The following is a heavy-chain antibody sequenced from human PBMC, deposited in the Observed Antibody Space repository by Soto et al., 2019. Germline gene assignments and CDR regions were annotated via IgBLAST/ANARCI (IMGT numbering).Heavy chain of an antibody. D-gene: IGHD6-19*01. J-gene: IGHJ4*02. CDR2: IWYDGSNK. CDR1: GFTFSSYG. Sequence: GGSLRLSCAASGFTFSSYGMHWVRQAPGKGLEWVAVIWYDGSNKYYAESVKGRFTISRDNSKNTLYLQMNNLRAEDTAVYYCARDSHVGSGWQLTADYWGQGTLVTVSS. V-gene: IGHV3-33*01. CDR3: ARDSHVGSGWQLTADY.